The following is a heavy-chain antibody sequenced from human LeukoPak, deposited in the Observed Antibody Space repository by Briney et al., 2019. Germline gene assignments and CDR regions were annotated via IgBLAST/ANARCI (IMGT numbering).Heavy chain of an antibody. D-gene: IGHD2-2*01. CDR2: ISSSGSYT. CDR1: GFTFSDYY. J-gene: IGHJ6*02. V-gene: IGHV3-11*06. Sequence: PGGSLRPSCAASGFTFSDYYMSWIRQAPGKGLEWVSYISSSGSYTSYADSVKGRFTISRDNAKNSLYLQMNSLRAEDTAVYYCARGGFCTGTSCSPSAPAPYYYYGMDVWGQGTTVTVSS. CDR3: ARGGFCTGTSCSPSAPAPYYYYGMDV.